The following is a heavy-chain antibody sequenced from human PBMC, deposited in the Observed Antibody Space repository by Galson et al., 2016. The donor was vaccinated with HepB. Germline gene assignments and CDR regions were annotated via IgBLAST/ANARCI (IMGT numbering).Heavy chain of an antibody. CDR2: ISSSSSYI. CDR1: GFTFSSYS. J-gene: IGHJ4*02. D-gene: IGHD6-19*01. V-gene: IGHV3-21*04. CDR3: ARAYRYGTGWYGRNDS. Sequence: SLRLSCAASGFTFSSYSMNWVRQAPGKGLEWVSSISSSSSYIYYGDSVKGRFTISRDNAKNSLFLQMNSLRAEDTAVYYCARAYRYGTGWYGRNDSWGQGTLVTVSS.